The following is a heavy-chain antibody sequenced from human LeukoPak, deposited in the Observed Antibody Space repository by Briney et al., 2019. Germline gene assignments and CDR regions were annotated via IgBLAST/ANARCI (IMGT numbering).Heavy chain of an antibody. J-gene: IGHJ4*02. CDR2: IRQDGSEI. Sequence: GGSLRLSCAASGFTFSNYWMSWVRQTPGKGLEWVANIRQDGSEIYYVDSVKGRFTISRDNAKNSLFLQMNSLRAEDTAVYYCARDKIVGATYFDYWGQGTLVTVSS. CDR3: ARDKIVGATYFDY. CDR1: GFTFSNYW. V-gene: IGHV3-7*01. D-gene: IGHD1-26*01.